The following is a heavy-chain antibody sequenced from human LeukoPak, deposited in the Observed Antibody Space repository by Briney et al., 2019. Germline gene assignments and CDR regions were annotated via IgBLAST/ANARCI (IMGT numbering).Heavy chain of an antibody. CDR2: INTNSGGT. Sequence: GASVTASCKASGYTFTGYYLHWVRQAPGQGLEWMGWINTNSGGTNYAQKFQGRVTMTRDTSISTAYMELSRLRSDDTAVYYCARDRGWELLRGYFDSWGQGTRVTVSS. CDR1: GYTFTGYY. CDR3: ARDRGWELLRGYFDS. J-gene: IGHJ4*02. D-gene: IGHD1-26*01. V-gene: IGHV1-2*02.